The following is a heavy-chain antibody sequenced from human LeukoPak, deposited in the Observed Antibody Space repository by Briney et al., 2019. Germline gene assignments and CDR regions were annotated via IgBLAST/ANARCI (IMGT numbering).Heavy chain of an antibody. CDR2: IDPNSGVT. V-gene: IGHV1-2*02. CDR3: AVSIQSPPIPAFDY. J-gene: IGHJ4*02. Sequence: ASVKVSCKASGYTFTVYSIHFMRQAPGQGLGLVGRIDPNSGVTNYAQNFQGRVTMTTDTSISTAYMELSRLTSDDTAVYYCAVSIQSPPIPAFDYWGQGTPVTVSS. D-gene: IGHD5-24*01. CDR1: GYTFTVYS.